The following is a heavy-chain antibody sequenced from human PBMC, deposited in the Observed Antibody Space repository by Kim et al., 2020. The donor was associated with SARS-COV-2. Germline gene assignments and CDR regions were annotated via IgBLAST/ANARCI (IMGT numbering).Heavy chain of an antibody. Sequence: GGSLRLSYAASGFTFSSYWMSWVRQAPGKGLEWVANIKQDGSEKYYVDSVKGRFTISRDNAKNSLYLQMNSLRAEDTAVYYCARGGGGDEDPFQHWGQGTLVTVSS. CDR3: ARGGGGDEDPFQH. J-gene: IGHJ1*01. CDR2: IKQDGSEK. D-gene: IGHD2-21*02. V-gene: IGHV3-7*05. CDR1: GFTFSSYW.